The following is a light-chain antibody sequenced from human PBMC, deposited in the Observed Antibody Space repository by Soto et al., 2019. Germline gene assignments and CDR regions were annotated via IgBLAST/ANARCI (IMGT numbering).Light chain of an antibody. CDR1: QGISTF. CDR3: QHTRTTPRT. CDR2: GAS. V-gene: IGKV1-39*01. Sequence: DIQMTQSPSSLFASVGDRVTITCRASQGISTFLHWYQQRPGKAPCLIIYGASNLQSGVPSRFSARGSGTEFSLTISPLQPEDVATYYCQHTRTTPRTFGQGTKVEIQ. J-gene: IGKJ1*01.